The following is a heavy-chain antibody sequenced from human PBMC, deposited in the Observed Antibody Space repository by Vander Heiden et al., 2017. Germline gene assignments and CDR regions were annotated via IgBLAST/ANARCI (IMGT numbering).Heavy chain of an antibody. J-gene: IGHJ6*02. CDR2: ISSSSSYI. CDR3: ARDRWVGSAPYYYYGMDV. Sequence: EVQLVESGGGLVKPGGSLRLSCAASGFTFSSYSMNWVCQAPGKGLEWVSSISSSSSYIYYADSVKGRFTISRDNAKNSLYLQMNSLRAEDTAVHYCARDRWVGSAPYYYYGMDVWGQGTTVTVSS. D-gene: IGHD1-26*01. CDR1: GFTFSSYS. V-gene: IGHV3-21*01.